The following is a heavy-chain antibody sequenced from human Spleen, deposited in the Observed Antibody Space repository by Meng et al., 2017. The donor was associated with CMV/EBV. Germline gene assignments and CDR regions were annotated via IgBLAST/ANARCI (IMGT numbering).Heavy chain of an antibody. CDR1: GGSISSSYW. CDR2: IYHIGTT. CDR3: ARIVRTHFGDRGWFDP. D-gene: IGHD3-16*01. V-gene: IGHV4-4*02. Sequence: GSLRLSCDVSGGSISSSYWWGWVRQSPGKGLEWIGEIYHIGTTSYNPSLKSRVTISVDKSKKKFSLNLSSVTAADTAVYYCARIVRTHFGDRGWFDPWGQGTLVTVSS. J-gene: IGHJ5*02.